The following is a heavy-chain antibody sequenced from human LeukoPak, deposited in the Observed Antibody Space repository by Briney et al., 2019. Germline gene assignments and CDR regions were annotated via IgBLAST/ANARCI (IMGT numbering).Heavy chain of an antibody. CDR2: IIPIFGTA. D-gene: IGHD3-22*01. V-gene: IGHV1-69*05. CDR1: GGTFSSYA. J-gene: IGHJ4*02. CDR3: ARAAILINYYDSSGYSD. Sequence: WASVKVSCKASGGTFSSYAISWVRQAPGQGLEWMGGIIPIFGTADYAQKFQGRVTISTDESTSTAYMELSSLRSEGTAVYYCARAAILINYYDSSGYSDWGQGTLVTVSS.